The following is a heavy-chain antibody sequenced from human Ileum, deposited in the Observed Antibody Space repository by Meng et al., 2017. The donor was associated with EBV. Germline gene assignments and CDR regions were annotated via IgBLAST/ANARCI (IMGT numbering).Heavy chain of an antibody. D-gene: IGHD3-22*01. J-gene: IGHJ4*02. CDR3: VRGGDTSGYSLDY. V-gene: IGHV4-30-4*01. CDR2: IYKSGST. Sequence: QVQLKESCPGLVQPSQTLSLTCAVSGGPIRSGAYYWSWIRQPPGKGLEWIGYIYKSGSTYHNPSLTSRVTISVDTSKNQFFLKLGSVTAADTGVYYCVRGGDTSGYSLDYWGQGILVTVSS. CDR1: GGPIRSGAYY.